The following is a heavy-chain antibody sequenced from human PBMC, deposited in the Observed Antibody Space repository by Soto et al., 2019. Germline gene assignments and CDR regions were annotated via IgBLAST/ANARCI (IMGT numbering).Heavy chain of an antibody. CDR1: GFTFSSNR. Sequence: EVQLVESGGGLVQPGGSLRLSCAASGFTFSSNRMIWVRQAPGKGLEWVAKINQDGGVRYYVDSVKGRFTISRDNAKNSLYLQMNSMRAEDTAVYYYATDYQAYWGQGTLVTVSS. D-gene: IGHD3-16*02. CDR2: INQDGGVR. V-gene: IGHV3-7*01. CDR3: ATDYQAY. J-gene: IGHJ4*02.